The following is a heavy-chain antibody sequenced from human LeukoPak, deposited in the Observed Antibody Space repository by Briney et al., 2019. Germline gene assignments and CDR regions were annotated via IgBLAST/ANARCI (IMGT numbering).Heavy chain of an antibody. CDR1: GGSISSYY. CDR3: ARDRDMSGYNPFDF. Sequence: MASENLSLTCTVSGGSISSYYWSWIRQPPGKGLEWIGYMYNSGSTNYNPSLKSRVTISVDTSKNQFSLKLSSVTAADTAVYFCARDRDMSGYNPFDFWGQGTLVTVSS. V-gene: IGHV4-59*01. D-gene: IGHD3-3*01. CDR2: MYNSGST. J-gene: IGHJ4*02.